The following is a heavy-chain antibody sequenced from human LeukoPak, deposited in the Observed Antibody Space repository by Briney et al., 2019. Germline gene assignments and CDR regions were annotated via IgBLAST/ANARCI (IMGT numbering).Heavy chain of an antibody. CDR3: ARGDSSSWFRYFDY. Sequence: SETLSLTCTVSGGPISSYYWSWIRQPPGKGLEWIGYIYYSGSTNYNPSLKSRVTISVDTSKNQFSLKLSSVTAADTAVYYCARGDSSSWFRYFDYWGQGTLVTVSS. CDR2: IYYSGST. CDR1: GGPISSYY. D-gene: IGHD6-13*01. J-gene: IGHJ4*02. V-gene: IGHV4-59*01.